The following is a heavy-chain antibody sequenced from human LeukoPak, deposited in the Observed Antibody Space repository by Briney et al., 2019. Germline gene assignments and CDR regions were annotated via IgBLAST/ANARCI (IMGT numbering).Heavy chain of an antibody. J-gene: IGHJ4*02. CDR1: GFTLRNYW. CDR3: VRGSYYGSGTSYAMFDY. V-gene: IGHV3-74*01. CDR2: INSDGSST. Sequence: GGSLRLSCAASGFTLRNYWMHWVRQAPGKGLVWVSRINSDGSSTSYADSVKGRFTISRDSAKNTLYLEMNSLRAEDTAVYCCVRGSYYGSGTSYAMFDYWGQGTLVTVSS. D-gene: IGHD3-10*01.